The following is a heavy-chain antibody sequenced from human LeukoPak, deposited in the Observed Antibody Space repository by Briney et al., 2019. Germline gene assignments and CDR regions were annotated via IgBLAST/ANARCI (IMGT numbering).Heavy chain of an antibody. J-gene: IGHJ6*02. Sequence: GASVKVSCKASGYTFTSYDVNWVRQATGQGLEWMGWMNPNSGNTGCAQKFQGRVTMTRNTSISTAYMELSSLRSEDTAVYYCARDAHLVYYYYGMDVWGQGTTVTVSS. CDR3: ARDAHLVYYYYGMDV. CDR1: GYTFTSYD. D-gene: IGHD2-2*01. CDR2: MNPNSGNT. V-gene: IGHV1-8*01.